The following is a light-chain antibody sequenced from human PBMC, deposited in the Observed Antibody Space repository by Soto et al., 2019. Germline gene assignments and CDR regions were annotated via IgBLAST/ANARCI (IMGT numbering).Light chain of an antibody. Sequence: EIVMTQSPATLSVSPGETATLSCKTSQSVDSRLALYQQKPGQAPRLIIYRASTRTTGIPGRFSGSASGTDFTLTISILEPEDFAVYYCQHYGSSPRVFGGGTKVDIK. J-gene: IGKJ4*01. CDR2: RAS. CDR3: QHYGSSPRV. CDR1: QSVDSR. V-gene: IGKV3D-15*01.